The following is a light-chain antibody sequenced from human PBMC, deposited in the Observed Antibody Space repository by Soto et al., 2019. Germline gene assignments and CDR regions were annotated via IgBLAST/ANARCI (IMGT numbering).Light chain of an antibody. J-gene: IGLJ1*01. CDR3: LLSYSGACV. CDR2: ETS. V-gene: IGLV7-46*01. CDR1: TGAVTSGHY. Sequence: QAVVTQEPSLTVSPGGTVTLTCGSSTGAVTSGHYPYWFQQKPGQAPRALIYETSNKHSWTPARFSGSLLGGKAALTLSGXQPEDEAEYYCLLSYSGACVFGTGTKVTVL.